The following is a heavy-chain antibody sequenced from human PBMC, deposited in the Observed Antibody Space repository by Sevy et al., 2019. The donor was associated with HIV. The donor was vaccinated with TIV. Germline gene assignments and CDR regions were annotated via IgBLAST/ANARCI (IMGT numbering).Heavy chain of an antibody. Sequence: GSLRLSCAASGFAMSSYWVTWVRQVPGKGLEWVANIKQDGSVRKYLDSVRGRFTISRDNAKNSVYLEMNSLRAEDTAVYYCARGGYYYDNAAYYALDSWGQGTLVTVSS. J-gene: IGHJ4*02. V-gene: IGHV3-7*01. CDR3: ARGGYYYDNAAYYALDS. D-gene: IGHD3-22*01. CDR1: GFAMSSYW. CDR2: IKQDGSVR.